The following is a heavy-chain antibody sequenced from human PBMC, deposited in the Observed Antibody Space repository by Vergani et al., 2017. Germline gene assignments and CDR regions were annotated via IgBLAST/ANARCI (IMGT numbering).Heavy chain of an antibody. CDR2: IYPADSDT. CDR1: EYSFGNYW. Sequence: EVALVQSGPEMRPPGESLMISCKGSEYSFGNYWIGWLRQMPGKSLEWMGIIYPADSDTRYSPSFQGQVTISADKSTSTAFLQWDSLKASDTVLYYCARHTTYTDSWGQGTLVTVSS. CDR3: ARHTTYTDS. V-gene: IGHV5-51*01. D-gene: IGHD1-1*01. J-gene: IGHJ4*02.